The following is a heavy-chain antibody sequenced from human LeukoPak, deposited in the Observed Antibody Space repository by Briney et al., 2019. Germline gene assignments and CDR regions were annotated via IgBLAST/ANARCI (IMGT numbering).Heavy chain of an antibody. D-gene: IGHD5-12*01. V-gene: IGHV4-4*07. CDR3: ARDPYSGYDYIDAFDI. CDR1: GGSISSYY. Sequence: PSETLSLTCTVSGGSISSYYWSWIRQPAGKGLEWIGRIYTSGSTNYNPSLKSRVTMSVDTSKNQFSLKLSSVTAADTAVYYCARDPYSGYDYIDAFDIWGQGTMVTVSS. J-gene: IGHJ3*02. CDR2: IYTSGST.